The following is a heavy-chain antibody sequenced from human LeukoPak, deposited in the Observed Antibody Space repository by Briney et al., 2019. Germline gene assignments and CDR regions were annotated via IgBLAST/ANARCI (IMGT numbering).Heavy chain of an antibody. V-gene: IGHV1-2*02. D-gene: IGHD2-2*01. CDR2: INPNSGGT. CDR1: GYTFTGYY. Sequence: ASVKVSCKASGYTFTGYYMHWVRQAPGQGLEWMGWINPNSGGTNYAQKFQGRVTMTRDTSISTAYMELSRLRSDDTAVYYCAIVPYYYYGMDVWGKGTPVTVPS. J-gene: IGHJ6*04. CDR3: AIVPYYYYGMDV.